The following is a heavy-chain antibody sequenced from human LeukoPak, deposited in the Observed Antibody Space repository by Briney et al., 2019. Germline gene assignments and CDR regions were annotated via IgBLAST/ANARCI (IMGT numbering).Heavy chain of an antibody. CDR3: ARGTSYGRAFDI. J-gene: IGHJ3*02. V-gene: IGHV4-59*01. CDR2: IYYSGST. Sequence: SETLPLTCTVSGGSISSYYWSWIRQPPGKGLEWIGYIYYSGSTNYNPSLKSRVTISVDTSKNQFSLKLSSVTAADTAVYYCARGTSYGRAFDIWGQGTMVTVSS. CDR1: GGSISSYY. D-gene: IGHD2/OR15-2a*01.